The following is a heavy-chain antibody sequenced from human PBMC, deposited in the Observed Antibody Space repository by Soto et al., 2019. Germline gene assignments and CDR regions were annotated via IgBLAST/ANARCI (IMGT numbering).Heavy chain of an antibody. CDR1: GFEFNTYG. V-gene: IGHV3-30*05. CDR3: AKDPAPWELLYPDS. J-gene: IGHJ4*02. CDR2: ISYNGNNK. D-gene: IGHD2-2*02. Sequence: PGGSLRLSCASSGFEFNTYGMHCFRQAPGKGLEWVAIISYNGNNKYYADSVKGRFTISRDDSKNTLYLQMNSLGTEDTAVYYCAKDPAPWELLYPDSWGQGTQVTVSS.